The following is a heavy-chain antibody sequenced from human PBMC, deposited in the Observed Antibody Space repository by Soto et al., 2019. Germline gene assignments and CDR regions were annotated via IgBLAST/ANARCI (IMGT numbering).Heavy chain of an antibody. J-gene: IGHJ6*03. CDR1: GYTFTSYD. V-gene: IGHV1-8*01. Sequence: QVQLVQSGAEVKKPGASVKVSCKASGYTFTSYDINWVRQATGQGLEWMGWMNPNSGNTGYAQKFQGRVTMTRNTSISTAYMELSSLRSEDTAVYYCARGLGYSYGKGYYYYMDVWGKGTTVTVSS. CDR2: MNPNSGNT. CDR3: ARGLGYSYGKGYYYYMDV. D-gene: IGHD5-18*01.